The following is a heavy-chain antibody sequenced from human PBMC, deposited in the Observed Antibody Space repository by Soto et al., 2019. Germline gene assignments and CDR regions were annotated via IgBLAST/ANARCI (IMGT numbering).Heavy chain of an antibody. CDR2: ISYDGSNK. J-gene: IGHJ6*02. D-gene: IGHD3-3*01. Sequence: LRLSCAASGFTFSSYGMHWVRQAPGKGLEWVAVISYDGSNKYYADSVKGRFTISRDNSKNTLYLQMNSLRAEDTAVYYCAKATLRYYDFWSGYFGYYYYGMDVWGQGTTVTVSS. CDR1: GFTFSSYG. V-gene: IGHV3-30*18. CDR3: AKATLRYYDFWSGYFGYYYYGMDV.